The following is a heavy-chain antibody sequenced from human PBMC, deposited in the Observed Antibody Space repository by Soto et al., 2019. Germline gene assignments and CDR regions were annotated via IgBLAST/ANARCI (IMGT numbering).Heavy chain of an antibody. CDR2: IIPIFGTA. CDR3: ARGLLSLYSRTRDV. D-gene: IGHD6-13*01. J-gene: IGHJ6*02. V-gene: IGHV1-69*01. CDR1: GGTFSSYA. Sequence: QVQLVQSGAEGKKPGSSVKVSCKAFGGTFSSYAISWVRQAPGQGLEWMGGIIPIFGTANYAQKFQGRVTITADEYTSTAYMERSSLRSEDTAVYYCARGLLSLYSRTRDVWGQGTTVTVSS.